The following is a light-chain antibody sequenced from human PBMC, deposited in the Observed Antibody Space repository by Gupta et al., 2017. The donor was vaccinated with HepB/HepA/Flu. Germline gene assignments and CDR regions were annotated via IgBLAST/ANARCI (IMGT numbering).Light chain of an antibody. V-gene: IGLV1-47*01. CDR3: AAWDDSLSGVV. CDR1: SSNHGSNY. CDR2: KNN. Sequence: QSVLTQPPSASGTPGQRVTISCSRSSSNHGSNYVYWYQQLPGTAPKLLSYKNNQRPSGVPDRFSGSKSGTAASLAISGLRSEDEADYYCAAWDDSLSGVVFGGGTRLTVL. J-gene: IGLJ2*01.